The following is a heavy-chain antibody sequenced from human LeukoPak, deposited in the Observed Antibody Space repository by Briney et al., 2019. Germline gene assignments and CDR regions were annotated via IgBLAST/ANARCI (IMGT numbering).Heavy chain of an antibody. CDR3: ARLRAAAAGTFDY. J-gene: IGHJ4*02. Sequence: SETLSLTCTVSSGSISSSSYYWGWIRQPPGKGLEWIGSIYYSGSTYYNPSLKSRVTISVDTSKNQFSLKLSSVTAADTAVYYCARLRAAAAGTFDYWGQGTLVTVSS. CDR1: SGSISSSSYY. D-gene: IGHD6-13*01. CDR2: IYYSGST. V-gene: IGHV4-39*01.